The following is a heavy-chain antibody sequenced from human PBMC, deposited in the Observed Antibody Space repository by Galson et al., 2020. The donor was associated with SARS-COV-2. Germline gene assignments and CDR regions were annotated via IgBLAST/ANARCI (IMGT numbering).Heavy chain of an antibody. Sequence: HGESLKISCKGSGYSFTSYWIGWVRQMPGKGLEWMGIIYPCYSDTRYSPSFQGQVTISADKSISTAYLQCSNLKASDTAMYYCSRHAITGTSYYYGMDVWGQGTTVTVSS. V-gene: IGHV5-51*01. CDR3: SRHAITGTSYYYGMDV. CDR1: GYSFTSYW. CDR2: IYPCYSDT. D-gene: IGHD1-20*01. J-gene: IGHJ6*02.